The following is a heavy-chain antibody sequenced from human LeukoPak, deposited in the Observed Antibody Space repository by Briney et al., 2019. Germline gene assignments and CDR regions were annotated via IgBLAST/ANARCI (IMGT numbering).Heavy chain of an antibody. CDR1: GGSTSSYY. CDR3: ARLIQLWTSAWFDP. J-gene: IGHJ5*02. D-gene: IGHD5-18*01. CDR2: IYYSGST. Sequence: SETLSLTCTVSGGSTSSYYWSWIRQPPGKGLEWIGYIYYSGSTNYNPSLKSRVTISVDTSKNQFSLKLSSVTAADTAVYYCARLIQLWTSAWFDPWGQGTLVTFSS. V-gene: IGHV4-59*01.